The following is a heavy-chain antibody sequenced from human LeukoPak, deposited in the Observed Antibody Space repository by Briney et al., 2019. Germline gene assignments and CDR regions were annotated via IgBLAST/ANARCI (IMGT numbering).Heavy chain of an antibody. CDR1: GFTFSSCE. Sequence: GGSLRLSCETSGFTFSSCEMNWVRQAPGKGLEWVSYISSSGSTIYYADSVKGRFAISRDNAKNSLYLQMNSLRAEDTAVYYCARYGSGSYYSISKPYFDYWGQGTLVTVSS. D-gene: IGHD3-10*01. CDR3: ARYGSGSYYSISKPYFDY. CDR2: ISSSGSTI. J-gene: IGHJ4*02. V-gene: IGHV3-48*03.